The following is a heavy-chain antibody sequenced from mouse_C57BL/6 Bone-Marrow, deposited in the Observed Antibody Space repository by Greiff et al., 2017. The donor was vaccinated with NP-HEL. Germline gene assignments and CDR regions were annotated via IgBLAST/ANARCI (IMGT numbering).Heavy chain of an antibody. CDR1: GFTFSDYY. V-gene: IGHV5-12*01. J-gene: IGHJ4*01. Sequence: EVKLMESGGGLVQPGGSLKLSCAASGFTFSDYYMYWVRQTPEKRLEWVAYISNGGGSTYYPDTVKGRFTISRDNAKNTLYLQMSRLKSEDTAMYYCAFMITRYYYAMDYWGQGTSVTVSS. CDR3: AFMITRYYYAMDY. D-gene: IGHD2-4*01. CDR2: ISNGGGST.